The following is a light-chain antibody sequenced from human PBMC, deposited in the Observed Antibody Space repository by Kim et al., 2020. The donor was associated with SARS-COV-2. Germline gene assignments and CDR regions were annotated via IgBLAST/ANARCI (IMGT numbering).Light chain of an antibody. J-gene: IGLJ2*01. V-gene: IGLV3-19*01. CDR1: SLRTYY. Sequence: SSELTQDPAVSVALGQTVRITCQGDSLRTYYATWYQQKPRQAPVLVIYGRNNRPSGIPDRFSGSTSGNTASLTISGDQAEDEGDFYCQSRDSGGNVVFGGGNKVAVL. CDR2: GRN. CDR3: QSRDSGGNVV.